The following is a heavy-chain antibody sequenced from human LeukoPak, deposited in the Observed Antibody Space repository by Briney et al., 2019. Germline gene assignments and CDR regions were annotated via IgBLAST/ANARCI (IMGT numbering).Heavy chain of an antibody. V-gene: IGHV4-4*07. D-gene: IGHD2/OR15-2a*01. CDR2: IYTSGST. J-gene: IGHJ3*02. CDR3: ARGPYYADTPGAFDI. Sequence: SETLSLTCTVSGGSISSYYWSWIRQPAGKGLEWIGRIYTSGSTHYNPSLKSRVTISVDTSKNQFSLKLSSVTAADTAVYYCARGPYYADTPGAFDIWGQGTMVTVSS. CDR1: GGSISSYY.